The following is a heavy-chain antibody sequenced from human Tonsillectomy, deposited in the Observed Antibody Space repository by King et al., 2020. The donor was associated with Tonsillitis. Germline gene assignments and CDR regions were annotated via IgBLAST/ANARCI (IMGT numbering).Heavy chain of an antibody. J-gene: IGHJ4*01. CDR1: GFTFSLYA. V-gene: IGHV3-23*04. D-gene: IGHD1-1*01. CDR3: AKTWSVSDY. Sequence: VQLVESGGGLVQPGGSRSLSCAASGFTFSLYAMSWVRQAPGKGLEWVASITANGGAADYADSVKGRFTISRDNSKDTLFLQMNSLRADDTDIYFCAKTWSVSDYWGPGTLVTVSS. CDR2: ITANGGAA.